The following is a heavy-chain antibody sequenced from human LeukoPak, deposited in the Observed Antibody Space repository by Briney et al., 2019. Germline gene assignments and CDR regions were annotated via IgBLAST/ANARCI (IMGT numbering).Heavy chain of an antibody. CDR1: GFTFSSYG. Sequence: PGGSLRLSCAASGFTFSSYGMHWVRQAPGKGLEWVAVISYDGSNKYYADSVKGRFTISRDNSKNTLYLQMNSLRAEDTAVYYCARDIGGMTTEYYFDYWGQGTLVTVSS. D-gene: IGHD4-11*01. CDR3: ARDIGGMTTEYYFDY. V-gene: IGHV3-30*03. CDR2: ISYDGSNK. J-gene: IGHJ4*02.